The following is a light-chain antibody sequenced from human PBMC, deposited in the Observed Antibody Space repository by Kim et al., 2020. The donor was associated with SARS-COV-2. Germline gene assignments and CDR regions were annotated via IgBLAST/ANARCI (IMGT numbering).Light chain of an antibody. J-gene: IGKJ1*01. Sequence: DIRMTQSPSSLSASVGDRVTITCRASQRISSYLNWYRQRPGKAPELLIYATSNLQTGVPPRFSASGSGTDFDLNITSLQSEDFATYFCQQSYSSPWTFGQGTKVDIK. CDR3: QQSYSSPWT. CDR2: ATS. CDR1: QRISSY. V-gene: IGKV1-39*01.